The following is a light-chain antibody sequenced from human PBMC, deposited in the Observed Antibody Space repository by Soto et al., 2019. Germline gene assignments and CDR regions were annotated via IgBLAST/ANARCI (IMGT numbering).Light chain of an antibody. V-gene: IGKV1-8*01. CDR2: AAS. J-gene: IGKJ3*01. CDR1: QGISSY. Sequence: AIRMTQSPSSLSASTGDRVTITCRASQGISSYLAWYQQKPGKAPKLLIYAASTLQSGVPSRFSGSGSGTDFTLTISSLQPEDVATYYCQEYHSPPFTFGPGTKVVS. CDR3: QEYHSPPFT.